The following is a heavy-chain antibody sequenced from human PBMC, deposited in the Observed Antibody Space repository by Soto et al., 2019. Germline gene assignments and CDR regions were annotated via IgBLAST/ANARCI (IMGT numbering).Heavy chain of an antibody. CDR1: GFAVRDLD. CDR2: IIGNGDSA. J-gene: IGHJ4*02. V-gene: IGHV3-23*01. Sequence: SRKLYCAASGFAVRDLDLNRVRQAPVKGLDWVSDIIGNGDSARYADSVKGRVTISRDKSRDTLYLQMNRLRVGDTAVYYCAKEQWRQLWLRDYLDYWGQGT. CDR3: AKEQWRQLWLRDYLDY. D-gene: IGHD5-18*01.